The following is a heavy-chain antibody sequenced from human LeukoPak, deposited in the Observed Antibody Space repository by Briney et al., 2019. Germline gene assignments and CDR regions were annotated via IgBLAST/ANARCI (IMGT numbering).Heavy chain of an antibody. D-gene: IGHD3-16*01. V-gene: IGHV1-69*04. J-gene: IGHJ4*02. Sequence: SVKVSCKASGGTFSSYAISWVRQAPGQGLEWMGRIIPILGIANYAQKFQGRVTITADKSTSTAYMELSSLRSEDTAVYYCARAPGGSVKRYFDYWGQGTLVTVSS. CDR2: IIPILGIA. CDR3: ARAPGGSVKRYFDY. CDR1: GGTFSSYA.